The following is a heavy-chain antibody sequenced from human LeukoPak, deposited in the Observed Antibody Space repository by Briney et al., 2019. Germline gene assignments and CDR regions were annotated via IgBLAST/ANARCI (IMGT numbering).Heavy chain of an antibody. CDR2: IKQDGSEK. J-gene: IGHJ4*02. D-gene: IGHD6-13*01. CDR3: ARVATGIAAPIDY. Sequence: GGSLRLSCAASGFTFSSYWMSWVRQAPGKGLEWVANIKQDGSEKYYVDSVKGRFTISRDNAKNSLYLQMHSLRAEDTALYYCARVATGIAAPIDYWGQGTLVTVSS. CDR1: GFTFSSYW. V-gene: IGHV3-7*01.